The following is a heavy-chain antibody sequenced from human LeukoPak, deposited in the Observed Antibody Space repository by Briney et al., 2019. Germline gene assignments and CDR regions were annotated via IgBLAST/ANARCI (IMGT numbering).Heavy chain of an antibody. J-gene: IGHJ4*02. Sequence: GRSLRLPCVTSGFTFADYTMHWVRQVPGKGLEWLSGITWDGGNLAYADSVKGRFTISRDNAKNSLYLQMNSLRNEDMAFYFCAKGYTFHGVAHDSGYFDYWGQGTLVTVSS. V-gene: IGHV3-9*03. CDR2: ITWDGGNL. D-gene: IGHD3-3*01. CDR3: AKGYTFHGVAHDSGYFDY. CDR1: GFTFADYT.